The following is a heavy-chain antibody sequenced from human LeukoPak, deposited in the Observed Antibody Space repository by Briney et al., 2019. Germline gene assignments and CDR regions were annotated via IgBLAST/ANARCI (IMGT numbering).Heavy chain of an antibody. Sequence: GRSLRLSCAASGFTFDDYAMHWVRQAPGKGLEWVSGISWNSGSIGYADSVKGRFTISRDNAKNSLYLQMNSLRAEDTALYYCAKASGISEPGGDYYGSGSYSSRYFDYWGQGTLVTVSS. CDR3: AKASGISEPGGDYYGSGSYSSRYFDY. J-gene: IGHJ4*02. CDR1: GFTFDDYA. D-gene: IGHD3-10*01. CDR2: ISWNSGSI. V-gene: IGHV3-9*01.